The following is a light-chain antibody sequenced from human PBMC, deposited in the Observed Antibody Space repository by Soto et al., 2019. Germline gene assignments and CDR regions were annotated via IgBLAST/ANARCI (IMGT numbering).Light chain of an antibody. CDR2: EVS. Sequence: QSVLTQPASVSGSPGQSITISCTGTSSDVGGYSYVSWYQQHPGKAPKLMIYEVSNRPSGVSNRFSGSKSGNTASLTISGLQAEDEANYYCSSYTTSSTPLVFGTGTKLTVL. CDR3: SSYTTSSTPLV. J-gene: IGLJ1*01. CDR1: SSDVGGYSY. V-gene: IGLV2-14*01.